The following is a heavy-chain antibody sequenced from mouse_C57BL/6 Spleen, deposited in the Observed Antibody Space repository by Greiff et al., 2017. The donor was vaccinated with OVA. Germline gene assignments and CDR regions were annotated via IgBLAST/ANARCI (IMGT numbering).Heavy chain of an antibody. V-gene: IGHV6-3*01. CDR1: GFTFSNYW. CDR2: IRLKSDNYAT. J-gene: IGHJ1*03. D-gene: IGHD1-2*01. CDR3: TAITGYWYFDV. Sequence: EVKLQESGGGLVQPGGSMKLSCVASGFTFSNYWMNWVRQSPEKGLEWVAQIRLKSDNYATHYSVSVKGSLTISRDDSKSSVYLQMNNLRAEDTGIYYCTAITGYWYFDVWGTGTTVTVSS.